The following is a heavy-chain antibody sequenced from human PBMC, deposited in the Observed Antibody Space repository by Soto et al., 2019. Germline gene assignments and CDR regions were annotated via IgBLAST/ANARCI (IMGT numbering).Heavy chain of an antibody. CDR2: ISSSSSYI. CDR1: GFTFTNAW. V-gene: IGHV3-21*01. J-gene: IGHJ4*02. CDR3: ARESIAAAGNFDY. Sequence: GGSLRLSCAASGFTFTNAWMNWVRQAPGKGLGWVSSISSSSSYIYYADSVKGRFTISRDNAKNSLYLQMNSLRAEDTAVYYCARESIAAAGNFDYWGQGTLVTVSS. D-gene: IGHD6-13*01.